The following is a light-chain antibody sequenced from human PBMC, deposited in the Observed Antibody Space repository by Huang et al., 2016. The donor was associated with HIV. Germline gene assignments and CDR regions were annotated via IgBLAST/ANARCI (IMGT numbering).Light chain of an antibody. V-gene: IGKV2-28*01. Sequence: DIVLTQSTLSLPVTPGEAASISCRSSQSLRHTNGYHYLDWYLQKPGQSPQLLSYVVSNRATGVPDRFSGSGSGTDCTLKISSVEAEDVAVYYCMQTLQTLTFGQGTRLEIK. CDR1: QSLRHTNGYHY. CDR2: VVS. CDR3: MQTLQTLT. J-gene: IGKJ5*01.